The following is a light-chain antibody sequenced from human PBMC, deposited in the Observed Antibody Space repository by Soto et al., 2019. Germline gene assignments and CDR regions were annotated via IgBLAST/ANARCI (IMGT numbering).Light chain of an antibody. V-gene: IGLV1-44*01. CDR2: TNN. J-gene: IGLJ2*01. CDR3: ATWDDSLNGPV. CDR1: SSNIGSNT. Sequence: QSVLTQPPSASEAPGQRVTISCSGSSSNIGSNTVTWYQQVPGTAPKLLIYTNNQRPSGVPDRFSGSKSGTSAALAISGLQFEDEATYYCATWDDSLNGPVFGGGTKVTVL.